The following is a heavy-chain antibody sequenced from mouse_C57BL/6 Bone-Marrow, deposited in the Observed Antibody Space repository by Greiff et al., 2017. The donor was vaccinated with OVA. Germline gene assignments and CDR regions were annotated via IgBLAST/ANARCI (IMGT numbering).Heavy chain of an antibody. V-gene: IGHV1-74*01. CDR1: GYTFTSYW. Sequence: VKLQQPGAELVKPGASVKVSCKASGYTFTSYWMHWVKQRPGQGLEWIGRIHPSDSDTNYNQKFKGKATLTVDKSSSTASMQLSSLTSEDAAVYYCAILFPWFAYWGQWTLVTVSA. CDR3: AILFPWFAY. J-gene: IGHJ3*01. CDR2: IHPSDSDT.